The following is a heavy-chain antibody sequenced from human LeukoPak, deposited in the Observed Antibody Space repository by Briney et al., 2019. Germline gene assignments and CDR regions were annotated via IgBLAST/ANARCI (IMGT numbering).Heavy chain of an antibody. Sequence: ASVKVSCKASGGTFSSYAISWVRQAPGQGLEWMGGIIPIFGTANYAQKFQGRVTITADKSTSTAYMELSSLRSEDTAVYYCARRVGSSGYYYYFDYWGQGTLVTVSS. CDR1: GGTFSSYA. CDR2: IIPIFGTA. D-gene: IGHD3-22*01. V-gene: IGHV1-69*06. CDR3: ARRVGSSGYYYYFDY. J-gene: IGHJ4*02.